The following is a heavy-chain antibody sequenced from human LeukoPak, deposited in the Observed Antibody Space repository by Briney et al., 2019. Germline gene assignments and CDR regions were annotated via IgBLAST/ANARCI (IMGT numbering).Heavy chain of an antibody. CDR1: GGXFSSYA. CDR3: ARFYDSSGYLDY. J-gene: IGHJ4*02. Sequence: KVSCXXSGGXFSSYAISWVRQAPGQGLEWMGGIIPIFGTANYAQKFQGRVTIPADESTSTAYMELSSLISEDMAVYYCARFYDSSGYLDYWGQGTLVTVSS. V-gene: IGHV1-69*01. CDR2: IIPIFGTA. D-gene: IGHD3-22*01.